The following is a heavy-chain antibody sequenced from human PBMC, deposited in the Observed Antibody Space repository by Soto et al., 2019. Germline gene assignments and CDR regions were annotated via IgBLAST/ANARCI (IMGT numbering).Heavy chain of an antibody. D-gene: IGHD6-13*01. CDR1: SASISSYY. CDR3: ARGTSWQLPFDY. V-gene: IGHV4-59*01. J-gene: IGHJ4*02. CDR2: ISYSGST. Sequence: QVQLQESGPGLVKPSETLSLTCTVPSASISSYYWSWIRQPPGKRLEWIGYISYSGSTDYNPSLKSRVTISGDTSKNQFSLKVSSVTAADTAVYYWARGTSWQLPFDYWGQGTLVTVSS.